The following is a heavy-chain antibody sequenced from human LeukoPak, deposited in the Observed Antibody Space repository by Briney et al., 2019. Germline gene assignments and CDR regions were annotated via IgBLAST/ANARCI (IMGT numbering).Heavy chain of an antibody. V-gene: IGHV4-4*07. D-gene: IGHD3/OR15-3a*01. CDR2: IYTTGST. CDR3: ARGGLPRESWFDP. J-gene: IGHJ5*02. Sequence: SESLSLTCSVSDGSISTYYCSCIRQPAGKGLGWNGRIYTTGSTNNNTSLKCRVTMSVDTSKNRFSLKLTSVTAADTAVYYCARGGLPRESWFDPWGQGTLVTVSS. CDR1: DGSISTYY.